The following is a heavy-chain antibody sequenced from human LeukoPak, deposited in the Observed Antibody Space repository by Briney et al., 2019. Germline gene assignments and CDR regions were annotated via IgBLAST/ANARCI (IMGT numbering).Heavy chain of an antibody. D-gene: IGHD3-10*01. Sequence: GGSLRLSCAASGFTVSSNYMSWVRQAPGKGLEWVSVIYSGGSTYYADSVKGRFTISRDNSKNTLYLQMNSLRAEDTAVYYCARDTRSLLGAGPSEYWGQGTLVTVSS. J-gene: IGHJ4*02. CDR3: ARDTRSLLGAGPSEY. CDR2: IYSGGST. V-gene: IGHV3-66*01. CDR1: GFTVSSNY.